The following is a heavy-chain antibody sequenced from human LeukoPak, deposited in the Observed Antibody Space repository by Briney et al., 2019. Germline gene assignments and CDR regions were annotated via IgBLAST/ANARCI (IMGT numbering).Heavy chain of an antibody. CDR3: ASSVVITFYFDY. D-gene: IGHD3-22*01. CDR1: GYTFTSYY. Sequence: GASVKVSCKASGYTFTSYYMHWVRQAPGQGLEWMGIINPSGGSTSYAQKFQGRVTMTRDTSTSTVYMELSSLRSEDTAVYYCASSVVITFYFDYWGQGTLVTVSS. V-gene: IGHV1-46*01. J-gene: IGHJ4*02. CDR2: INPSGGST.